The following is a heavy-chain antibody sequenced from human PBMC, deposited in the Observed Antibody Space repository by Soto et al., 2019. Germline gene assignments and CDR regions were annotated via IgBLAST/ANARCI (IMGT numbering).Heavy chain of an antibody. Sequence: GGSLRLSCAASGFTFSSYAMSWVRQAPGKGLEWVSAISGSGGSTYYADSVKGRFTISRDNSKNTLYLQMNSLRAEDTAVYYCAKDPPTVTTPFFDAYDIWGQGTMLTVSS. CDR1: GFTFSSYA. V-gene: IGHV3-23*01. CDR2: ISGSGGST. D-gene: IGHD4-17*01. J-gene: IGHJ3*02. CDR3: AKDPPTVTTPFFDAYDI.